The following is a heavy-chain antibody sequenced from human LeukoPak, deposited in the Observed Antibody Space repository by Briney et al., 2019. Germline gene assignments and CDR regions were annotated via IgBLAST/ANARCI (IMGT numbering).Heavy chain of an antibody. CDR1: GGTFSNYA. CDR2: IIPLFGTA. Sequence: SVKVSCKTSGGTFSNYALSWVRQAPGQGLEWMGRIIPLFGTANYAQKFQGRVTFTTDESTNTAYMELSSLRSDDTAVYYCASPKDSDASAFDYWGQGTLVTVSS. D-gene: IGHD3/OR15-3a*01. CDR3: ASPKDSDASAFDY. J-gene: IGHJ4*02. V-gene: IGHV1-69*05.